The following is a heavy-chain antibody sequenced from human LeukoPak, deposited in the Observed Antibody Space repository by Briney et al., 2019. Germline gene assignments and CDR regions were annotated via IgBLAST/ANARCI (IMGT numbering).Heavy chain of an antibody. J-gene: IGHJ5*02. D-gene: IGHD3-3*01. CDR2: GYYSGTT. V-gene: IGHV4-39*07. Sequence: SETLSLTCTVSGGSISSNSYYWGWIRQPPGKGLEWIGTGYYSGTTYYNPSLKSRVAISVDTSKNQFSLNLSSVTAADTAVYYCARDRRSFWSGSRPNWFDPWGQGTLVTVSS. CDR3: ARDRRSFWSGSRPNWFDP. CDR1: GGSISSNSYY.